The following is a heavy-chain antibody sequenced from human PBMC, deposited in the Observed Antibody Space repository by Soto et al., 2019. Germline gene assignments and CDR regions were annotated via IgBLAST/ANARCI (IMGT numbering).Heavy chain of an antibody. CDR2: MSGSGGST. Sequence: EVPLLESGGVLVQPGGSLRLSCAASGFTFSSYAMSWVRQAPGKGLEWVSAMSGSGGSTYNADSVKGRFTISRENSKNTRFRQMKRMSAESTDVYYYANFALPRYCSSTSCYNYYYYGMDVWGQGTTVTVSS. V-gene: IGHV3-23*01. D-gene: IGHD2-2*02. J-gene: IGHJ6*02. CDR3: ANFALPRYCSSTSCYNYYYYGMDV. CDR1: GFTFSSYA.